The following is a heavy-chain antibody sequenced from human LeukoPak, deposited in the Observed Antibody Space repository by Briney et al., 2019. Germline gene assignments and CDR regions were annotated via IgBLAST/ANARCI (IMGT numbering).Heavy chain of an antibody. J-gene: IGHJ4*02. CDR1: GYSISSGYY. V-gene: IGHV4-38-2*01. CDR2: IYHSEST. Sequence: PSETLSLTCAVSGYSISSGYYWAWIRQPPGKGLEWIGSIYHSESTYYNPSLKSRVPISVDTSKNQFSLKLSSVTAADTAVYYRARPNYDSSGYAYYFDYWGQGTLVTVSS. D-gene: IGHD3-22*01. CDR3: ARPNYDSSGYAYYFDY.